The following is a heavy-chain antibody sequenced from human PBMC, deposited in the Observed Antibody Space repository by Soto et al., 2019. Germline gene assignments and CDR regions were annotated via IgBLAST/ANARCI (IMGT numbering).Heavy chain of an antibody. V-gene: IGHV6-1*01. Sequence: SQTLSLTCVISGDSVSSNSAGWNWIRQSPSRGLEWLGRTYYKSKWNNDYALSVKSRITINPDTSKNQFSLHLYSVTPEDTAVYYCSGITWFRGMDVWGQGTPVTVSS. CDR3: SGITWFRGMDV. D-gene: IGHD3-10*01. J-gene: IGHJ6*02. CDR1: GDSVSSNSAG. CDR2: TYYKSKWNN.